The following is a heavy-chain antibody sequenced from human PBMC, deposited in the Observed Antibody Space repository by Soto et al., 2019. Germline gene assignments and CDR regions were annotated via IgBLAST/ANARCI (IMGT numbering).Heavy chain of an antibody. Sequence: QITLKESGPTLGKPTQPLTLTCTFSGFSLTTDRVGVGWIRQPPGEALEWLAVIYWDDSKTYRPSLESRLTITKDTSKNQVALTMTNMDSLDTATYYCAHAYGGRSLYWGQGTLVTVSS. CDR2: IYWDDSK. V-gene: IGHV2-5*02. J-gene: IGHJ4*02. CDR3: AHAYGGRSLY. D-gene: IGHD1-26*01. CDR1: GFSLTTDRVG.